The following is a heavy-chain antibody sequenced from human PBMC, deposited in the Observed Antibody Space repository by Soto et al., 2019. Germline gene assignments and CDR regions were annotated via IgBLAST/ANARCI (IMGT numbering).Heavy chain of an antibody. CDR2: ISTFNGNT. CDR1: GYTFTSYG. Sequence: QVQLVQSGAEVKKPGASVKVSCKASGYTFTSYGINWVRQAPGQGLEWMGRISTFNGNTKFAPKFQGRVTMTTDTDTTTVYMELRSLRSNDTAVYYCARERGLTVSTLLGYWGQGTLVTVPS. J-gene: IGHJ4*02. D-gene: IGHD2-21*01. V-gene: IGHV1-18*01. CDR3: ARERGLTVSTLLGY.